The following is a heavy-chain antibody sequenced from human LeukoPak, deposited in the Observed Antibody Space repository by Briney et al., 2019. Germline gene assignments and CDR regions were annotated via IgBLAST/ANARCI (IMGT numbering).Heavy chain of an antibody. J-gene: IGHJ4*02. CDR1: GYSFPSYW. D-gene: IGHD1-1*01. V-gene: IGHV5-51*01. Sequence: GESLKISCKGSGYSFPSYWIGWVRQMPGEGLEWMGIIFPGDSATRYSPSFQGQVTISADKSISTAYLQWSSPKASDTAMYYCAKHHDWTIDYWGQGTLVTVSS. CDR2: IFPGDSAT. CDR3: AKHHDWTIDY.